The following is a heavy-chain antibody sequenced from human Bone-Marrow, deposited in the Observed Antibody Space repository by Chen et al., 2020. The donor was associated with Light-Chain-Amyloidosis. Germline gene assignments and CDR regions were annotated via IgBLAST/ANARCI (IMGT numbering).Heavy chain of an antibody. CDR3: ASGSRITIFGVSYPFDAFDI. CDR2: IYYSGST. CDR1: GGSISSYY. D-gene: IGHD3-3*01. J-gene: IGHJ3*02. V-gene: IGHV4-59*01. Sequence: QVQLQESGPELVKPSETLSLTCTVSGGSISSYYWSWIRQPPGKGLEWIGYIYYSGSTNYNPSLKCLVTISVDTSKNQFSLKLSSVTAADTAVYYCASGSRITIFGVSYPFDAFDIWGQGTMVTVSS.